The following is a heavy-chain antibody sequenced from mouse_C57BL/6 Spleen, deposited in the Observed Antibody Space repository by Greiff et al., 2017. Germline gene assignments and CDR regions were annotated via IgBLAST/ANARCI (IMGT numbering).Heavy chain of an antibody. Sequence: VKVVESGPELVKPGASVKISCKASGYAFSSSWMNWVKQRPGKGLEWIGRIYPGDGDTNYKGKFKGKATLTADKSSSTAYMQLSSLTSEDSAVYFCARLATVGYFDVWGTGTTVTVSS. J-gene: IGHJ1*03. CDR2: IYPGDGDT. CDR1: GYAFSSSW. V-gene: IGHV1-82*01. D-gene: IGHD1-1*01. CDR3: ARLATVGYFDV.